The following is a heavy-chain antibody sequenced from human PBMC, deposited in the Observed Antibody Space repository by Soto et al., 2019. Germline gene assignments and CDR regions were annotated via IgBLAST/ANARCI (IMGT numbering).Heavy chain of an antibody. V-gene: IGHV2-5*02. CDR2: IYWDDAK. Sequence: QITLKESGPTLVKPTQTLTLTCTFSGFSLTTTGVGVGWIRQPPGKALKWLAFIYWDDAKRDSSSLKSRLTTTKHTSKTLVVLIMTNMDPVDTATSYCAHTIEFGTDPPKRTWFDPWGQGTLVTVSS. CDR1: GFSLTTTGVG. CDR3: AHTIEFGTDPPKRTWFDP. D-gene: IGHD3-10*01. J-gene: IGHJ5*02.